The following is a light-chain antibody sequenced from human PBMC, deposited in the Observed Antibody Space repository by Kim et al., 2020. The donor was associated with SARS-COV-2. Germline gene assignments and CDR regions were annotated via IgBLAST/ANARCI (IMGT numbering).Light chain of an antibody. CDR3: QQYNIYPLT. V-gene: IGKV1-16*01. Sequence: DIQMTQSPSSLSASVGDRVTITCRASQGISDSLAWFQQKPGKAPKSLIYTASSLHSGVPSRFSGSGSGTDFTLTISSLQPEDFATYYCQQYNIYPLTFGPGTKVDIK. CDR1: QGISDS. CDR2: TAS. J-gene: IGKJ3*01.